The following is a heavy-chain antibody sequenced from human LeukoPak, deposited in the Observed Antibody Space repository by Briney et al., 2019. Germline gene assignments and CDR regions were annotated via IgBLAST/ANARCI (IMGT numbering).Heavy chain of an antibody. V-gene: IGHV3-23*01. CDR1: GFCFSNYA. CDR3: AEMTGVVVAATPDY. CDR2: ISGSGSTT. J-gene: IGHJ4*02. Sequence: GGSLRLSCAASGFCFSNYAMSWVRQAPGKGLEWVATISGSGSTTYYADSVRGLYTIYRDNSKTTLYLKMTSLRAEDTAVYYCAEMTGVVVAATPDYWGQGTLVIVSS. D-gene: IGHD2-15*01.